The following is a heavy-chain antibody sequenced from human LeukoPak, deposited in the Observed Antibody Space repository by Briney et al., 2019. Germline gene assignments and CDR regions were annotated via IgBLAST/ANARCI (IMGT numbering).Heavy chain of an antibody. CDR2: IYSGGST. J-gene: IGHJ6*03. CDR3: AKGGITMVRGVIIGDYYYYYMDV. D-gene: IGHD3-10*01. V-gene: IGHV3-53*01. CDR1: GFTVSSNY. Sequence: GGSLRLSCAASGFTVSSNYMSWVRQAPGKGLEWVSVIYSGGSTYYADSVKGRFTISRDNSKNTLYLQMNSLRAEDTAVYYCAKGGITMVRGVIIGDYYYYYMDVWGKGTTVTISS.